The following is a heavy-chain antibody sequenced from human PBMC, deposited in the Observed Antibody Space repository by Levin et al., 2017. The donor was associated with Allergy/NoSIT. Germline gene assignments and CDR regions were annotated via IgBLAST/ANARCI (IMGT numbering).Heavy chain of an antibody. D-gene: IGHD2-15*01. CDR2: ISFDGSNP. Sequence: GGSLRLSCAASGFTFSSFGMHWVRQAPGKGLEWVSIISFDGSNPYYADSVKGRFTISRDNSKNTLYLQMNSLRAEDTAVYFCAKWQCSGGDCYSGVAYFDYWGQGTLVTVSS. V-gene: IGHV3-30*18. J-gene: IGHJ4*02. CDR3: AKWQCSGGDCYSGVAYFDY. CDR1: GFTFSSFG.